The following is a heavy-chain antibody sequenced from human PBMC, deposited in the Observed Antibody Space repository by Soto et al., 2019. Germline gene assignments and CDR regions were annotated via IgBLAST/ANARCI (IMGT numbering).Heavy chain of an antibody. V-gene: IGHV4-59*08. Sequence: PSETLSLTCTVSSGSISSYYWSWIRQPPGKGLEWIGYIYYSGSTNYNPSLKSRVTISVDTSKNQFSLKLTSVTAAYTAVYYCAGGISAYNWFDLWGQGTLVTVSS. J-gene: IGHJ5*02. CDR3: AGGISAYNWFDL. CDR2: IYYSGST. D-gene: IGHD2-15*01. CDR1: SGSISSYY.